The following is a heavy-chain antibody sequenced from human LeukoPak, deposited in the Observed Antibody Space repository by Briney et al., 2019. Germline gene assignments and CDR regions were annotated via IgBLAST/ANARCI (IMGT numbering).Heavy chain of an antibody. J-gene: IGHJ3*02. CDR2: INPSGSST. CDR1: GYSFTSHY. V-gene: IGHV1-46*01. D-gene: IGHD3-22*01. CDR3: ARDYYDSSGYYAFDI. Sequence: ASVKVSCKASGYSFTSHYMHWVRQAPGQGLEWRGLINPSGSSTLYAQKFQGRVTMTRDMSTTTDYMELSSLRSEDTAVYYCARDYYDSSGYYAFDIWGQGTMVTVSS.